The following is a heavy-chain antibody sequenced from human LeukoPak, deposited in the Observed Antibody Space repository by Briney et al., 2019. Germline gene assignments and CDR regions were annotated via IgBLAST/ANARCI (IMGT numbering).Heavy chain of an antibody. J-gene: IGHJ4*01. CDR3: ARHRDYYDT. V-gene: IGHV4-59*08. CDR1: GASINNNF. CDR2: IYSSGSA. Sequence: SETLSLTCTVSGASINNNFWTWIRQPPGEGLEWIGYIYSSGSANYNPSLKSRVIISGDTSKNQISLNLTSVTAADTAVYFCARHRDYYDTWGHGTLVTVSS. D-gene: IGHD3-22*01.